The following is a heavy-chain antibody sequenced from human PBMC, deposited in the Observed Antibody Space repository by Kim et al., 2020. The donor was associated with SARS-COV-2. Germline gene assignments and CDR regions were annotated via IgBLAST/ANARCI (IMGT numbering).Heavy chain of an antibody. J-gene: IGHJ6*02. D-gene: IGHD1-26*01. CDR2: INTNTGNP. CDR3: ARGATVTVGVNGGYYYYGMDV. CDR1: GYTFTSYA. V-gene: IGHV7-4-1*02. Sequence: ASVKVSCKASGYTFTSYAMNWVRQAPGQGLEWMGWINTNTGNPTYAQGFTGRFVFSLDTSVSTAYLQISSLKAEDTAVYYCARGATVTVGVNGGYYYYGMDVWGQGTTVTVSS.